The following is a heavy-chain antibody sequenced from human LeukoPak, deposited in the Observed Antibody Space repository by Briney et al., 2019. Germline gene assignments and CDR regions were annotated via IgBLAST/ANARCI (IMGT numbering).Heavy chain of an antibody. J-gene: IGHJ3*02. CDR3: AKDGYCSAGSCFSANDAFDI. D-gene: IGHD2-15*01. CDR2: VSYDGGTT. CDR1: GFTFRNYG. V-gene: IGHV3-30*18. Sequence: GGSLRLSCAASGFTFRNYGMQWVRQAPGKGLEWVAVVSYDGGTTFYADSVKGRFTISRDNSKNTLDLQMFSLRVEDTAVYYCAKDGYCSAGSCFSANDAFDIWGQGTMVTVSS.